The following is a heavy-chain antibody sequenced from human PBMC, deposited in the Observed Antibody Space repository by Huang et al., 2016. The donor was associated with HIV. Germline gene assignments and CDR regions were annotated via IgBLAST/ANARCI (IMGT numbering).Heavy chain of an antibody. D-gene: IGHD3-3*01. CDR1: IFTFSNSA. J-gene: IGHJ4*02. CDR2: ISGSGSST. Sequence: EVQLLESGGGLVQPGGSLRLSCAASIFTFSNSAMSWVRQAPGKGLEWVSGISGSGSSTYYADSVKGRFTISRDNSRNTLYLQMKSLRVEDTAIYYCAKGSERSLTGPKYQYYFDYWGQGTLVTVSS. CDR3: AKGSERSLTGPKYQYYFDY. V-gene: IGHV3-23*01.